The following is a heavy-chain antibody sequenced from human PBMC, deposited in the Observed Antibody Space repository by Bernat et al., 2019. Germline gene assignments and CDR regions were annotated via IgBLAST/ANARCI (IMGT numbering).Heavy chain of an antibody. D-gene: IGHD3-22*01. CDR1: GFTFRDYS. CDR2: ISWNSGSI. J-gene: IGHJ4*02. V-gene: IGHV3-9*01. CDR3: AKGLIVVVSTPFFDY. Sequence: EVQLVESGGGLVQPGGSLRLSCAASGFTFRDYSMNWVRQAPGKGLEWVSGISWNSGSIGYADSVKGRFTISRDNAKNSLYLQMNSLRAEDTALYYCAKGLIVVVSTPFFDYWGQGTLVTVSS.